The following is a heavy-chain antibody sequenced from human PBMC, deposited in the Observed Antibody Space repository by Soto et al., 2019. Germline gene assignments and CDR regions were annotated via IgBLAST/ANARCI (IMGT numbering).Heavy chain of an antibody. CDR3: ARKGALLIGDQGVYFQH. J-gene: IGHJ1*01. V-gene: IGHV4-34*01. Sequence: QVQLQQWGAGLLKPSETLSLTCAVYGGSFSGYYWSWIRQTPGKGLEWIGEVNHIGITNYSPSLKSRVTISADISRNQFSLKLSSVTVADTAIYYCARKGALLIGDQGVYFQHWGQGTPVTVCS. CDR2: VNHIGIT. D-gene: IGHD4-17*01. CDR1: GGSFSGYY.